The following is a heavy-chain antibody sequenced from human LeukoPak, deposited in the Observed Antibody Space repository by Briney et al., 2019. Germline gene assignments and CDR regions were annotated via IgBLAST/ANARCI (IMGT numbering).Heavy chain of an antibody. Sequence: PSETLSLTCTVSGGSISSYYWSWIRQPPGKGLEWIGSVFHSGSTYSNPSLRSRVTISVDTSKNQFSLKLSSVTAADTAVYYCARVAAAAQYYFDYWGQGTLVTVSS. CDR3: ARVAAAAQYYFDY. CDR1: GGSISSYY. J-gene: IGHJ4*02. CDR2: VFHSGST. V-gene: IGHV4-59*01. D-gene: IGHD6-13*01.